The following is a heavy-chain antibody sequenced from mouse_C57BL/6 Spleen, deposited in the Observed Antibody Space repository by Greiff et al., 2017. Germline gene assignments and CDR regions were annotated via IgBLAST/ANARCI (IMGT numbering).Heavy chain of an antibody. Sequence: QVQLQQPGAELVKPGASVKLSCKASGYTFTSYWMHWVKQRPGQGLEWIGMIHPNSGSTNYNEKFKSKATLTVDKSSSTAYMQLSSLTSEDSAVYYGARWSGSSYFDYWGQGTTLTVSS. D-gene: IGHD1-1*01. J-gene: IGHJ2*01. CDR3: ARWSGSSYFDY. CDR1: GYTFTSYW. CDR2: IHPNSGST. V-gene: IGHV1-64*01.